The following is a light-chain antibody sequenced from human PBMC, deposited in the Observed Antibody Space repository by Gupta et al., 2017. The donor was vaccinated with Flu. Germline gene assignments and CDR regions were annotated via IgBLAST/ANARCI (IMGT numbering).Light chain of an antibody. CDR3: QQYDSYSLT. CDR1: QSLSSW. V-gene: IGKV1-5*03. CDR2: KAS. Sequence: TLSAYVGDRVTITCRASQSLSSWLAWYQQKPGKAPNLLIYKASNLKSGVPSRFSGSGSGTEFTLTISSLQPDDFATYYCQQYDSYSLTFGGGTKVEI. J-gene: IGKJ4*01.